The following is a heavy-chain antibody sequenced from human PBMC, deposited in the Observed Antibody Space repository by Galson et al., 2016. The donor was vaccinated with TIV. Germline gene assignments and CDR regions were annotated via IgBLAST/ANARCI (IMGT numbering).Heavy chain of an antibody. Sequence: SVKVSCKASGYTFTSYGVSWVQQAPGQGLEWMGWISANNGHTNYAQKFQGRVTMTIDTSTTTAYMDLRSLRSDDTAVYYCARDSGASYDFLNGCYGRDGFNIWGQGTMVTVSS. D-gene: IGHD3-3*01. J-gene: IGHJ3*02. V-gene: IGHV1-18*01. CDR2: ISANNGHT. CDR3: ARDSGASYDFLNGCYGRDGFNI. CDR1: GYTFTSYG.